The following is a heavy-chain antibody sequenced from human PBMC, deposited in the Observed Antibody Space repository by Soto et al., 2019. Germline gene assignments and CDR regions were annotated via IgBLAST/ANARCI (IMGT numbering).Heavy chain of an antibody. D-gene: IGHD3-3*01. CDR2: IYYSGST. V-gene: IGHV4-31*03. Sequence: PSETLSLTCTVSGGSISSGGYYWSWIRQHPGKGLEWIGYIYYSGSTYYNPSLKSRVTISVDTSKNQFSLKLSSVTAADTAVYYCAREVRFWSGLFDPWGQGTLVTVSS. CDR1: GGSISSGGYY. J-gene: IGHJ5*02. CDR3: AREVRFWSGLFDP.